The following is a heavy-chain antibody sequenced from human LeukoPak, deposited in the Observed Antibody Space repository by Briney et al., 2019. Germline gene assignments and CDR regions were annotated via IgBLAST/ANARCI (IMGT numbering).Heavy chain of an antibody. CDR1: RITFSSYA. J-gene: IGHJ4*02. D-gene: IGHD5-24*01. V-gene: IGHV3-23*01. Sequence: GGSLRLSCAAARITFSSYALSWVRQAPGKGLEWVSAISGSGDSTYYADSVKGRFTISRDNSKNTVSLQMNSLGAEDTAVYYCAKDMWRRDGYNPLGIFDYWGQGTLVTVS. CDR3: AKDMWRRDGYNPLGIFDY. CDR2: ISGSGDST.